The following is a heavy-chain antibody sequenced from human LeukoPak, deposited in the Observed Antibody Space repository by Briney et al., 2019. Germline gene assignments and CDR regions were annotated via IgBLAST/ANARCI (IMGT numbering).Heavy chain of an antibody. Sequence: SETVSLTCTVSGGSISSYYWSWIRQPPGKGLEWIGYIYYSGNTNYNPSLKSPVTISVDTSKNQFSLKLSSVTATDTAVYYCAGRNKYSSGWYSDYWGQGTLGTASS. CDR2: IYYSGNT. V-gene: IGHV4-59*01. CDR1: GGSISSYY. CDR3: AGRNKYSSGWYSDY. D-gene: IGHD6-19*01. J-gene: IGHJ4*02.